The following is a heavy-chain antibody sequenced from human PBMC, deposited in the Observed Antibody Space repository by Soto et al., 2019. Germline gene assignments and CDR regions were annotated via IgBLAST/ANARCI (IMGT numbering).Heavy chain of an antibody. V-gene: IGHV4-39*01. D-gene: IGHD4-17*01. CDR1: GGSISSSSYY. J-gene: IGHJ6*03. CDR2: IYYSGST. CDR3: ARPGRRGRDYYYYYYYYMDV. Sequence: QLQLQESGPGLVKPSETLSLTCTVSGGSISSSSYYWGWIRQPPGKGLEWIGSIYYSGSTYYNPSLKSRVTTSVDKSENQFSLKLSSVTAADTAVYYCARPGRRGRDYYYYYYYYMDVWGKGTTVTVSS.